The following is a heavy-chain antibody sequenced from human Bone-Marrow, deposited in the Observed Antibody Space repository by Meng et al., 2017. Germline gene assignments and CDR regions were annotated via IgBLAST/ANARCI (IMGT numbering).Heavy chain of an antibody. Sequence: GGSLRLSCAASGFSFSDRYMDWVRQTPGKGLEWVANIKQDGSEKYYVDSVKGRFTISRDNAKNSLYLQMNSLRAEDTAVYYCARSYSYGYAFVGYWGQGTLVTVSS. CDR1: GFSFSDRY. CDR2: IKQDGSEK. V-gene: IGHV3-7*01. D-gene: IGHD5-18*01. J-gene: IGHJ4*02. CDR3: ARSYSYGYAFVGY.